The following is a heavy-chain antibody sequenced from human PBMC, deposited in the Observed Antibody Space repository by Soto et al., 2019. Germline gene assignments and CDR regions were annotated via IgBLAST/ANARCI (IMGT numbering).Heavy chain of an antibody. Sequence: SETLSLTCTVSGGSISSSSFYWGWIRQPPGKGLEWIGSIYYSGSTYYNPSLNSRVTVSVDTSKNQFSLKVTSVTAADTAVYYCARLYGYCIRNSCHGHYAMDVWGQGTTVTVSS. CDR3: ARLYGYCIRNSCHGHYAMDV. V-gene: IGHV4-39*01. J-gene: IGHJ6*02. CDR2: IYYSGST. D-gene: IGHD2-2*01. CDR1: GGSISSSSFY.